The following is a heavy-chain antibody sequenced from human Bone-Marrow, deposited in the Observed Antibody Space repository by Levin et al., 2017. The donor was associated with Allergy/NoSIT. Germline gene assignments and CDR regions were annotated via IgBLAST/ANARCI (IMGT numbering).Heavy chain of an antibody. CDR3: ARPDCSGTSCYYFFDS. J-gene: IGHJ4*02. D-gene: IGHD2-2*01. V-gene: IGHV3-48*02. CDR2: ISRSSSTI. Sequence: GGSLRLSCAASGFTFSRYSMNWVRQAPGRGLEWVSYISRSSSTISYADSVKGRFTICRDNAKNSLYLQMNSLRDEDTAVYYCARPDCSGTSCYYFFDSWGQGTLVTVSS. CDR1: GFTFSRYS.